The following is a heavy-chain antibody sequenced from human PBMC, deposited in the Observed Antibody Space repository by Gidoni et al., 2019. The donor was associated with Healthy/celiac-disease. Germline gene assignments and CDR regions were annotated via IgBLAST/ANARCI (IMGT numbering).Heavy chain of an antibody. CDR1: GFPVSSNY. J-gene: IGHJ4*02. V-gene: IGHV3-66*01. D-gene: IGHD6-13*01. CDR2: IYSGGST. CDR3: ARDIRQQRRVWYFDY. Sequence: EVQLVESGGGLVQPGGSLRLSCAASGFPVSSNYMSWVRQAPGKGLEWVSVIYSGGSTYYADSVKGRFTISRDNSKNTLYLQMNSLRAEDTAVYYCARDIRQQRRVWYFDYWGQGTLVTVSS.